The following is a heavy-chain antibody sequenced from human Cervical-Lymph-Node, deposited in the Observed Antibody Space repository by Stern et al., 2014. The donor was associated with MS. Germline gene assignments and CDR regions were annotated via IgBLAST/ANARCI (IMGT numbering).Heavy chain of an antibody. CDR3: ARLRVGNITRDY. V-gene: IGHV7-4-1*02. D-gene: IGHD1-26*01. CDR2: INTNTGNP. CDR1: GYTFTHYG. Sequence: QLGQSGSEVKKPGASVKVSCKASGYTFTHYGINWVRQAPGQGLEWMGWINTNTGNPTYAQDFPGRFVFSFDASVSTAYLHISNLKADDTAIYYCARLRVGNITRDYWGPGTLVTVSS. J-gene: IGHJ4*02.